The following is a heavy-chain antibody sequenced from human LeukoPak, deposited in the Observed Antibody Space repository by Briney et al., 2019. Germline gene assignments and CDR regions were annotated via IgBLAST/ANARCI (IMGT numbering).Heavy chain of an antibody. D-gene: IGHD6-19*01. CDR1: GFTVSSNY. Sequence: GGSLRLSCAASGFTVSSNYMSWVRQAPGKGLEWVSSISSSSSYIYYADSVKGRFTISRDNAKNSLYLQINSLRAEDTAVYYCARALAVAGTDDAFDIWGQGTMVTVSS. J-gene: IGHJ3*02. CDR2: ISSSSSYI. V-gene: IGHV3-21*01. CDR3: ARALAVAGTDDAFDI.